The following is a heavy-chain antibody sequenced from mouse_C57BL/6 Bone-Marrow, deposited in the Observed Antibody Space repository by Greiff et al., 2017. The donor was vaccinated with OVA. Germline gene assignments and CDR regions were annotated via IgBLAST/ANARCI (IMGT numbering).Heavy chain of an antibody. CDR2: IDPENGDT. CDR1: GFNIKDDY. CDR3: TIDGFAY. V-gene: IGHV14-4*01. Sequence: EVQLQQSGAELVRPGASVKLSCTASGFNIKDDYMHWVKQRPEQGLEWIGWIDPENGDTEYASKFQGKATITADTSSNTAYRQLSSLTSEDTAVYYCTIDGFAYWGQGTLVTVSA. J-gene: IGHJ3*01.